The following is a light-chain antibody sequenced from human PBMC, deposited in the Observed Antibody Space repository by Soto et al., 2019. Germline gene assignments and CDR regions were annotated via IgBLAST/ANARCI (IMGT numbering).Light chain of an antibody. CDR3: QHFSRYPRT. J-gene: IGKJ1*01. CDR2: DAS. Sequence: AIQLTHSPSSLSASVGDRVTITCRASQGIRTALSWYQQKPGQTPKLLLYDASSLEGGVPIRFGGRGSGTDLALSITYLQAEDFATYYFQHFSRYPRTFGQGTKV. CDR1: QGIRTA. V-gene: IGKV1-13*02.